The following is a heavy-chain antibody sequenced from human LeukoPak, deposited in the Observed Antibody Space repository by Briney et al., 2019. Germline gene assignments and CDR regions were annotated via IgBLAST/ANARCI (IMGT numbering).Heavy chain of an antibody. CDR2: IKSISDGGTR. Sequence: KPGGSLRLSRAASGLSLNYDWMTWVRQAPGKGLEWVGRIKSISDGGTRDYAAPVKGRFTMSRDDSRNTVYLQMSSLKTEDTAVYYCARDRYCASSTCPGAFDLWGQGTVVTVSS. J-gene: IGHJ3*01. CDR1: GLSLNYDW. CDR3: ARDRYCASSTCPGAFDL. D-gene: IGHD2-8*01. V-gene: IGHV3-15*01.